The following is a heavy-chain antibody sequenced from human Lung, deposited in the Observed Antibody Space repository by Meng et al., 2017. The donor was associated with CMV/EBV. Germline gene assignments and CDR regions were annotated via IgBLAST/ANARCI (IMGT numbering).Heavy chain of an antibody. D-gene: IGHD3-22*01. CDR2: IRSKAYGGTT. Sequence: GGSLRLXCTASGFTFGDYAMSWVRQAPGKGLEWVGFIRSKAYGGTTEYAASVKGRFTISRDDSKSIAYLQMNSLKTEDTAVYYCTRVGTYYYDSSGYYLREEGYFDYWXPGNXVNGAS. CDR3: TRVGTYYYDSSGYYLREEGYFDY. V-gene: IGHV3-49*04. J-gene: IGHJ4*02. CDR1: GFTFGDYA.